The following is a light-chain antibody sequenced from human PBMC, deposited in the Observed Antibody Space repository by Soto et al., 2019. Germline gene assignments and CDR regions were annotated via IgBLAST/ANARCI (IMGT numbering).Light chain of an antibody. CDR1: QSIGNR. V-gene: IGKV1-5*03. J-gene: IGKJ1*01. CDR3: QQYSRQAT. CDR2: MAS. Sequence: DIQMTQSPVTLSASVGETVRITCRASQSIGNRLAWYQQKPGKAPKPLIYMASGLESGVSPRFSGSGAGTEFTLTISSLQPDDFATYYCQQYSRQATFGQGTKVEIK.